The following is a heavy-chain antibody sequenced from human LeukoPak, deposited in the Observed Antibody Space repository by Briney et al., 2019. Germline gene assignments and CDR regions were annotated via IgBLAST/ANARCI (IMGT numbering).Heavy chain of an antibody. CDR1: GGSFSGYY. CDR2: INHSGST. CDR3: ARGSDYYYYGMDV. J-gene: IGHJ6*02. Sequence: SETLSLTCAVYGGSFSGYYWSWIRQPPGKGLEWIGEINHSGSTNYNPSLKSRVTTSVDTSKNQFSLKLSSVTAADTAVYYCARGSDYYYYGMDVWGQGTTVTVSS. V-gene: IGHV4-34*01.